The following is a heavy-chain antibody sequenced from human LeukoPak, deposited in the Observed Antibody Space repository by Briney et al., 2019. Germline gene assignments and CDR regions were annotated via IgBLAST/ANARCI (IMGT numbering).Heavy chain of an antibody. CDR3: ARERYYDSSGYSPDFDY. Sequence: ASVKVSCKASGYTFTSYGISWVRQAPGQGLEWMGWISAYNGNTNYAQKFQGRVTITTDESTSTAYMELSSLRSEDTAVYYCARERYYDSSGYSPDFDYWGQGTLVTVSS. V-gene: IGHV1-18*01. J-gene: IGHJ4*02. CDR1: GYTFTSYG. CDR2: ISAYNGNT. D-gene: IGHD3-22*01.